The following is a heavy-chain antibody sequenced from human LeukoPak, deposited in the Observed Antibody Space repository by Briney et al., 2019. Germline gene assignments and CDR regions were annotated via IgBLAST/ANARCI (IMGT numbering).Heavy chain of an antibody. CDR2: IKEDGSET. V-gene: IGHV3-7*01. Sequence: GGSLRLSCAASGFIFRNYWMTWVRQAPGPGLEWVAHIKEDGSETYYVGSVKGRFTISRDNANYSLYLQMNSLRAEDTALYYCARDLAASGSPSPPSFWGQGTLVSVFS. J-gene: IGHJ4*02. CDR3: ARDLAASGSPSPPSF. CDR1: GFIFRNYW. D-gene: IGHD1-26*01.